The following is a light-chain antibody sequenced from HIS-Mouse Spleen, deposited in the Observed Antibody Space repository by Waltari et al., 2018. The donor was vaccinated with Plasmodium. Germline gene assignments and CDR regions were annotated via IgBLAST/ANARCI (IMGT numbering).Light chain of an antibody. J-gene: IGLJ2*01. CDR2: QDS. CDR3: QAWDSSTAWV. CDR1: KLGHKY. Sequence: SYELTQPPPVSVSPGQTANITCSGDKLGHKYACWYQQKPGQSPVLVLYQDSKRPSGIPERFSGSNSGNTATLTISGTQAMDEADYYCQAWDSSTAWVFGGGTKLTVL. V-gene: IGLV3-1*01.